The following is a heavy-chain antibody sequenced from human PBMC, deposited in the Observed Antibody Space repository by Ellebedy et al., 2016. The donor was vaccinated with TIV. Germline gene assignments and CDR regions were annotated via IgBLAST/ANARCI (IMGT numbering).Heavy chain of an antibody. CDR1: EGSIISSGFH. D-gene: IGHD2-21*02. J-gene: IGHJ4*02. V-gene: IGHV4-39*01. CDR3: ARTDPWQPIDD. Sequence: MPSEALSLTCTVFEGSIISSGFHWGWVWIRKPPGKGLEYIGSVYYSGSPYYSPSFKSRVTLSADTSKNQFSLNLRTATAADTAVYYCARTDPWQPIDDWGQGILVSVSS. CDR2: VYYSGSP.